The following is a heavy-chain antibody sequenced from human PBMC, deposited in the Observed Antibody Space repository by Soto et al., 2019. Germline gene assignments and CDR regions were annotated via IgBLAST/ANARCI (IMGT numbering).Heavy chain of an antibody. CDR2: MNPNSGNT. CDR3: ARDIGSSGWYHDAFDI. Sequence: ASVKXSCKASGYTFTSYDINWVRQATGQGLEWMGWMNPNSGNTGYAQKFQGRVTMTRNTSISTAYMELSSLRSEDTAVYYCARDIGSSGWYHDAFDIWGQGTMVTVSS. V-gene: IGHV1-8*01. D-gene: IGHD6-19*01. J-gene: IGHJ3*02. CDR1: GYTFTSYD.